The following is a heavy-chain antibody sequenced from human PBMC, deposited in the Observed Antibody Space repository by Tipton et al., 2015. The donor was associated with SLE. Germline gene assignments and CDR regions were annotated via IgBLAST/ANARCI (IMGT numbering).Heavy chain of an antibody. Sequence: TLSLTCAVYGGSFSGYYWSWIRQPPGKGLEWIGCIYYSGSTNYNPSLKSRVTISVDTSKNQFSLKLSSVTAADTAVYYCARSRDYGYFDYWGQGTLVTVSS. CDR2: IYYSGST. CDR1: GGSFSGYY. CDR3: ARSRDYGYFDY. V-gene: IGHV4-34*11. J-gene: IGHJ4*02. D-gene: IGHD4-17*01.